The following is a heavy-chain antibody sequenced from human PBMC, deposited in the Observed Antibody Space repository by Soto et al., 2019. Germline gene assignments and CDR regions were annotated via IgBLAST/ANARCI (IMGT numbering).Heavy chain of an antibody. D-gene: IGHD2-15*01. CDR1: GFIFRSFW. CDR3: ARLDNKYCFGGRCYPYCFDY. Sequence: VSLRLSGAASGFIFRSFWMSWVRQAAGKGLEGVANIKQDGSETSYLDSVKGRFTIARDNAEDSLYLQMNSLSPDDTAICYFARLDNKYCFGGRCYPYCFDYWGQGVLVTVSS. V-gene: IGHV3-7*01. J-gene: IGHJ4*02. CDR2: IKQDGSET.